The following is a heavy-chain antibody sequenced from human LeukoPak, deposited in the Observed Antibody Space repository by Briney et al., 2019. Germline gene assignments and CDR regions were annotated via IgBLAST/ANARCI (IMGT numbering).Heavy chain of an antibody. CDR1: GYSISSGYY. V-gene: IGHV4-38-2*01. D-gene: IGHD3-3*01. CDR3: ASGVGEGRFLEWLSSFDY. J-gene: IGHJ4*02. CDR2: IYHSGST. Sequence: PSETLSLTCAVSGYSISSGYYWSWIRQPPGKGLEWIGSIYHSGSTYYNPSLKSRVTISVDTSRNQFSLKPSSVTAADTAVYYCASGVGEGRFLEWLSSFDYWGQGTLVPSPQ.